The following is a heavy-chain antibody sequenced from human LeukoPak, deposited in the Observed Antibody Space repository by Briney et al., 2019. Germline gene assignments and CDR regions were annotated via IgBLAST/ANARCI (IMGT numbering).Heavy chain of an antibody. J-gene: IGHJ4*02. CDR3: ARGPGGYYGSGSYADCDY. V-gene: IGHV4-39*06. D-gene: IGHD3-10*01. CDR1: AGSISSSSYY. Sequence: PSETLSLTCGVSAGSISSSSYYWGWIRQAPGKGLEWIGRIYTSGSTNYNPSLKSRVTMSVDTSKNQFPLKLSSVTAADTAVYYCARGPGGYYGSGSYADCDYWGQGTLVTVSS. CDR2: IYTSGST.